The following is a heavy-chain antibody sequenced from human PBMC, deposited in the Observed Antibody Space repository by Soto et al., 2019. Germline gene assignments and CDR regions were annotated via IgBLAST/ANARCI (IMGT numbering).Heavy chain of an antibody. CDR2: ISYDGSNK. CDR3: AKDFSYYDSRGIDY. V-gene: IGHV3-30*18. Sequence: GGSLRLSCAASGFTFSSYGMHWVRQAPGKGLEWVAVISYDGSNKYYADSVKGRFTISRDNSKNTLYLQMNSLRAEDTAVYYCAKDFSYYDSRGIDYWGQGTLVTVSS. CDR1: GFTFSSYG. J-gene: IGHJ4*02. D-gene: IGHD3-22*01.